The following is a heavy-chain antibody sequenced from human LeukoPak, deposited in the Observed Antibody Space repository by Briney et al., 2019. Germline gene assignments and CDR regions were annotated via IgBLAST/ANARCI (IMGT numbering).Heavy chain of an antibody. CDR3: ARDRGAAAGVAFDI. V-gene: IGHV4-61*01. Sequence: PSETLSLTCTVSGGSVSSGSYYWSWIRQPPGKGLEWIGYIYYSGSTNYNPSLKSRVTISVDTSKNQFSLKLSSVTAADTAVYYCARDRGAAAGVAFDIWGQGTMVTVSS. CDR1: GGSVSSGSYY. J-gene: IGHJ3*02. CDR2: IYYSGST. D-gene: IGHD6-13*01.